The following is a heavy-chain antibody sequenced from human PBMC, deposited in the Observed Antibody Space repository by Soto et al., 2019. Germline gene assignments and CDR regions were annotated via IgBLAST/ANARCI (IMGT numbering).Heavy chain of an antibody. J-gene: IGHJ4*02. CDR2: IKSKTDGGTT. Sequence: EVQLVESGGGLVKPGGSLRLSCAASGFTFSNAWMSWVRQAPGKGLEWVGRIKSKTDGGTTDYAAPVKGRFTISRDDSKNTLYLQMNSLKTEDTAVYYCTTGSLVVVPAARLFNWGQGTLVTVSS. V-gene: IGHV3-15*01. CDR3: TTGSLVVVPAARLFN. CDR1: GFTFSNAW. D-gene: IGHD2-2*01.